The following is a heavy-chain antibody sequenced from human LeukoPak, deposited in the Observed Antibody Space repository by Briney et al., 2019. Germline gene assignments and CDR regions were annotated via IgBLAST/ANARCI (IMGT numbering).Heavy chain of an antibody. J-gene: IGHJ4*02. CDR2: INSDGRTT. D-gene: IGHD3-16*01. Sequence: GGSLRLSCAASGFTFSSYWMHWVRQAPGKGLVWVSRINSDGRTTDYADSVRGRFTISRDNAKNTLYLQMNSLRAEDTAVYYCSRGGQDDYSDYWGQGTLVTVSS. CDR3: SRGGQDDYSDY. V-gene: IGHV3-74*01. CDR1: GFTFSSYW.